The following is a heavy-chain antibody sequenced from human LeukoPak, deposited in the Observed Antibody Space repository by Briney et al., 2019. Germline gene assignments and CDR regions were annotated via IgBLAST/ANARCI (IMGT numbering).Heavy chain of an antibody. CDR3: ARVQWMTAIVYYFDY. D-gene: IGHD2-21*02. V-gene: IGHV4-39*07. J-gene: IGHJ4*02. CDR1: GGSISSSSYY. Sequence: PSETLSLTCTVSGGSISSSSYYWGWIRQPPGKGLEWIGSIYYSGSTYYNPSLKSRVTISVDTSKNQFSLKLSSVTAADTAVYYCARVQWMTAIVYYFDYWGQGTLVTVSS. CDR2: IYYSGST.